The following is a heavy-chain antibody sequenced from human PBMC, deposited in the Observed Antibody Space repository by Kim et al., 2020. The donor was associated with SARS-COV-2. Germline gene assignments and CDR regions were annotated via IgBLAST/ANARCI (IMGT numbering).Heavy chain of an antibody. J-gene: IGHJ6*01. V-gene: IGHV1-69*13. D-gene: IGHD6-6*01. CDR1: GGTFSSYA. Sequence: SVKVSCKASGGTFSSYAISCVRQAPGQGLEWMGGIIPIFGTTYYAQKFQGRVTITADESTSTAYMELSSLRSEDTAVYYCARDGWYSSSLGLKTGGMDV. CDR3: ARDGWYSSSLGLKTGGMDV. CDR2: IIPIFGTT.